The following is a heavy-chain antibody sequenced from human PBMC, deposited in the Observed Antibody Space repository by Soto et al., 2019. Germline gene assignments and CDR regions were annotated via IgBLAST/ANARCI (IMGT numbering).Heavy chain of an antibody. CDR1: GFTFSDYA. Sequence: VQLVESGGGVVQPGRSLRLSCAASGFTFSDYAMHWVRQAPGKGLEWVAVVSHDGRNTHYADSVKGRFTISRDSSKNTVSPEMTSLRVEDTAVYSCGKGGRQWLVTSDFNYWGQGALVTVSS. CDR3: GKGGRQWLVTSDFNY. D-gene: IGHD6-19*01. V-gene: IGHV3-30*18. CDR2: VSHDGRNT. J-gene: IGHJ4*02.